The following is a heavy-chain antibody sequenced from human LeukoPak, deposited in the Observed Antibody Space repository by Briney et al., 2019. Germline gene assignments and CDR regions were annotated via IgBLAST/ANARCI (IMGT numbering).Heavy chain of an antibody. D-gene: IGHD3-10*01. CDR3: AAYGSGRYSYFDL. CDR2: INPSDSGT. CDR1: GYTFTNYY. Sequence: GASVKVSCKASGYTFTNYYIHWVRQAPGQSLEWMGLINPSDSGTTSAQEFQGRVTMTRDMSTSTVYMELSSLRSEDTAVYYCAAYGSGRYSYFDLWGQGTLVTVSS. V-gene: IGHV1-46*01. J-gene: IGHJ5*02.